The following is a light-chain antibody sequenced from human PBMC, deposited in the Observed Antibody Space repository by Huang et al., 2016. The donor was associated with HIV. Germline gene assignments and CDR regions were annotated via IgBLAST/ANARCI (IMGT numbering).Light chain of an antibody. CDR1: QGISGW. CDR3: QQTHSFPLT. CDR2: AAS. J-gene: IGKJ4*01. V-gene: IGKV1-12*01. Sequence: DIQMTQSPSSVSASIGDRVTITCRASQGISGWLAWYQQRPGRPPKLLIYAASSLHTDVPLRFSGSGSGTQFTLTISSLQPEDFASYHCQQTHSFPLTFGGGTKVEIK.